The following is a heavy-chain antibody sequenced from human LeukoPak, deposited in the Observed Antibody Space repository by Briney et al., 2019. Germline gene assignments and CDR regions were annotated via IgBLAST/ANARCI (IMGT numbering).Heavy chain of an antibody. CDR3: AREHRSSKYFDY. CDR2: GLYTGNT. V-gene: IGHV4-39*02. CDR1: GGSIAVNHYY. J-gene: IGHJ4*02. Sequence: PSETLSLTCSVSGGSIAVNHYYWGWIRQPPGKGLEWIGSGLYTGNTYSNPSLRSRVTISVDTSKNEFSLKMNSVTAADTAVYYCAREHRSSKYFDYWGQGTLVTVSS. D-gene: IGHD6-6*01.